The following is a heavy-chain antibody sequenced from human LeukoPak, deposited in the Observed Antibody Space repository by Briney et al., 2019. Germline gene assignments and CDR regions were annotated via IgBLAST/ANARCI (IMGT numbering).Heavy chain of an antibody. Sequence: GGSLRLSCAASGLTLSSCAMSWVRQAPGKGLEWVSSISISGDTYYADSVKSRFTLSRDNSMDTLYLQMNSLRVEDTAVYYCAKELRPNDYWGQGTLVTVSS. CDR3: AKELRPNDY. J-gene: IGHJ4*03. D-gene: IGHD2-15*01. CDR2: ISISGDT. CDR1: GLTLSSCA. V-gene: IGHV3-23*01.